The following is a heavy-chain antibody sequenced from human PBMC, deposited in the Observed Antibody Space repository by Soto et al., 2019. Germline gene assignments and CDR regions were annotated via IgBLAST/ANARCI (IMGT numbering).Heavy chain of an antibody. Sequence: EVQLVESGGGLVQPGGSLRLSCAASGFTFSSYSMYWVRQAPGKGLEWVSYISSSSSTIYYADSVKGRFTISRDNAKNSLYLQMNSLRAEDTAVYYCVRSLGSGWTGDWGQGTLVTVSS. CDR2: ISSSSSTI. J-gene: IGHJ4*02. CDR3: VRSLGSGWTGD. V-gene: IGHV3-48*01. D-gene: IGHD6-19*01. CDR1: GFTFSSYS.